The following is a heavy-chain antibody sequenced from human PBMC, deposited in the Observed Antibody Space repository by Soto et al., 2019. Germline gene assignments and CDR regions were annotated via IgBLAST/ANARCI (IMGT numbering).Heavy chain of an antibody. CDR1: GFTFSSYA. CDR2: ISGSGGST. J-gene: IGHJ4*02. V-gene: IGHV3-23*01. D-gene: IGHD3-22*01. CDR3: AKDQGGAYYYDSSGGYFDY. Sequence: GSLRLSCAASGFTFSSYAMSWVRQAPGKGLEWVSAISGSGGSTYYADSVKGRFTISRDNSKNTLYLQMNSLRAEDTAVYYCAKDQGGAYYYDSSGGYFDYWGQGTLVTVS.